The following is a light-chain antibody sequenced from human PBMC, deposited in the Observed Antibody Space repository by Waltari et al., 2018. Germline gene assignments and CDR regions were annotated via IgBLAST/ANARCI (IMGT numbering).Light chain of an antibody. CDR3: QQYNNWPPGT. V-gene: IGKV3-15*01. CDR1: QTIGFS. J-gene: IGKJ1*01. CDR2: HAS. Sequence: ETVMTQSPATLSVSQGERATLSCRTSQTIGFSLAWYQQKPGQAPRLLIYHASTRATGIPARFSGSGSETEFTLTISSLQSEDVAVYYCQQYNNWPPGTFGQGTKVEI.